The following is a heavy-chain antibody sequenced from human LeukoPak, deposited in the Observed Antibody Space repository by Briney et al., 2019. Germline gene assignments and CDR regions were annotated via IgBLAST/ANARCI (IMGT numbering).Heavy chain of an antibody. CDR2: VNLQGST. CDR3: AREGGPYRPLDY. J-gene: IGHJ4*02. CDR1: GGSITNTNY. V-gene: IGHV4-4*02. Sequence: NPSETLSLTCGVSGGSITNTNYWTWVRRPPGKGLEWIGEVNLQGSTNYNPSLMGRVAIAVDTSENHISLQLTSVTAADTAVYYCAREGGPYRPLDYSGQGTLVTVSS.